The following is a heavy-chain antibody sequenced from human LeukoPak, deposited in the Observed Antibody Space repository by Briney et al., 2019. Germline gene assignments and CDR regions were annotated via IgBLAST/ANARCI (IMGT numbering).Heavy chain of an antibody. D-gene: IGHD3-3*01. Sequence: SETLSLTCAVYGGSFSGYYWSWIRQPPGKGLEWIGEINHSGSTNYNPSLKSRVTISVDTSKNQFSLKLSSVTAADTAVYYCARDFGVIIGSAFDIWGQGTMDTVSS. V-gene: IGHV4-34*01. CDR3: ARDFGVIIGSAFDI. J-gene: IGHJ3*02. CDR1: GGSFSGYY. CDR2: INHSGST.